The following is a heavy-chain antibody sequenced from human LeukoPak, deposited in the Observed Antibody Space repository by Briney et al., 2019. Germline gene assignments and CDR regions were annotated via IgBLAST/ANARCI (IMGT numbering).Heavy chain of an antibody. Sequence: ASVKVSCKASGYTFTTYGISWVRQAPGQGPEWMGWISTYSGNTHYAQELQGRVTLTTDTSTNTAYMHLRSLRSDDPAVYYCARDGRGHWDTRIWYLGNWFDPWGQGTLVTVSS. V-gene: IGHV1-18*01. J-gene: IGHJ5*02. CDR3: ARDGRGHWDTRIWYLGNWFDP. D-gene: IGHD6-13*01. CDR1: GYTFTTYG. CDR2: ISTYSGNT.